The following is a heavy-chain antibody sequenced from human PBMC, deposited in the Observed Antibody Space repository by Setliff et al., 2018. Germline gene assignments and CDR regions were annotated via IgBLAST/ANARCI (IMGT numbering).Heavy chain of an antibody. V-gene: IGHV3-7*03. J-gene: IGHJ5*02. CDR2: IKQDGSEK. D-gene: IGHD5-18*01. CDR1: GFTFSSYW. Sequence: GGSLRLSCAASGFTFSSYWMSWVRQAPGKGLEWVANIKQDGSEKYYVDSVKGRFTISRDNSKNTLYLQMNSLRAEDTAVYYCAKQNTPMGYGINWFDPWGQGTLVTVSS. CDR3: AKQNTPMGYGINWFDP.